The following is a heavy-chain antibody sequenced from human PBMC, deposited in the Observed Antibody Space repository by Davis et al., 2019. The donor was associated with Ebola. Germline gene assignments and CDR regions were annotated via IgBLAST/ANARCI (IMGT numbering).Heavy chain of an antibody. J-gene: IGHJ6*02. CDR2: INHSGRT. D-gene: IGHD2-15*01. V-gene: IGHV4-39*07. Sequence: MPSETLSLTCTVSGGSISSSSYYWSWIRQPPGTGLEWIGEINHSGRTNYNPSLKSRVTISVDTSKNQFSLKLSSVTAADTAVYYCARSRRVVVATTYYYYYGMDVWGQGTTVTVSS. CDR3: ARSRRVVVATTYYYYYGMDV. CDR1: GGSISSSSYY.